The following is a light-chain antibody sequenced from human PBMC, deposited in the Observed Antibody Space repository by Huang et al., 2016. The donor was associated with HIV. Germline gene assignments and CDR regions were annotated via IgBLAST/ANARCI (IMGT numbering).Light chain of an antibody. Sequence: EIVMTQSPATLSVSPGERATLSCRASQSVNSNLAWYQQERGQAPRLLIYSASTRATGTPARFSGSGSGTEFTLSISSLQSVDFAVYYCQQYNDWPYTFGQGTKLEIK. J-gene: IGKJ2*01. CDR3: QQYNDWPYT. CDR2: SAS. V-gene: IGKV3-15*01. CDR1: QSVNSN.